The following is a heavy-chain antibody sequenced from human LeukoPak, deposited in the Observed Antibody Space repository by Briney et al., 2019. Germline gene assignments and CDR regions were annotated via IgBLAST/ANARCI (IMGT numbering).Heavy chain of an antibody. CDR3: AKDPDSSSDNWFDP. Sequence: GGSLRLSCAASGFTFSSYAMSWVRQAPEKGLEWVSAISGSGGSTYYADSVKGRFTISRDNSKNTLYLQMNSLRAEDTAVYYCAKDPDSSSDNWFDPWGQGTLVTVSS. D-gene: IGHD6-13*01. V-gene: IGHV3-23*01. J-gene: IGHJ5*02. CDR1: GFTFSSYA. CDR2: ISGSGGST.